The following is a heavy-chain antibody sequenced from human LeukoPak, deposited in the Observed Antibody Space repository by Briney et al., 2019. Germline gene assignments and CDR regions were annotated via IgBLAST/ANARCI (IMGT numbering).Heavy chain of an antibody. CDR1: GFTFSSYA. V-gene: IGHV3-30-3*01. J-gene: IGHJ6*03. CDR3: ARKGGYMDV. CDR2: ISYDGSNK. Sequence: GGSLRLSCAASGFTFSSYAMHWVRQAPGKGLEWVAVISYDGSNKYYADSVKGRFTISRDNSKNTLYLQMNSLRAEDTAVYYCARKGGYMDVWGKGTTVTVSS.